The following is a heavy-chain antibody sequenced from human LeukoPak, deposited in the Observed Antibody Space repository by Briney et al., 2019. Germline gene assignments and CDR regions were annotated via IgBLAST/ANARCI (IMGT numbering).Heavy chain of an antibody. D-gene: IGHD4-17*01. CDR1: GFSFNSYN. V-gene: IGHV3-48*01. CDR3: AKLSSVTTVITY. Sequence: GSLRLSCAASGFSFNSYNMNWVRQAPGKGLEWVSYISSSGSTISYADSVKGRFTISRDNSKNTLYLQMNSLRAEDTAVYYCAKLSSVTTVITYWGQGTLVTVSS. CDR2: ISSSGSTI. J-gene: IGHJ4*02.